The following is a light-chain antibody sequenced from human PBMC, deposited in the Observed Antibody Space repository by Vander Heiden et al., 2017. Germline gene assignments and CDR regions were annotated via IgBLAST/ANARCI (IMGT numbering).Light chain of an antibody. V-gene: IGKV1-5*03. Sequence: MTQSPSTLSASVGDRVTITCRASQNINSWLAWYQQKPGKAPKLLIYKASSLESGVPSRFSGSGSGTEFTVTISSLQPDDFATYYCQQDSNYPVTFGGGTKVEIK. CDR1: QNINSW. CDR2: KAS. J-gene: IGKJ4*01. CDR3: QQDSNYPVT.